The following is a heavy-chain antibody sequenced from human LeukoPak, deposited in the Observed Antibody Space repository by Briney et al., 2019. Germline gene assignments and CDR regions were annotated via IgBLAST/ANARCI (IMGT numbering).Heavy chain of an antibody. Sequence: ASETLSLTCTVSGGSISSSSYYWGWIRQPPGKGLEWIGSIYYSGSTYYNPSLKSRVTISVDTSKNQFSLKLSSVTAADTAVYYCARPSIVGATPKDYWGQGTLVTVSS. CDR2: IYYSGST. D-gene: IGHD1-26*01. J-gene: IGHJ4*02. V-gene: IGHV4-39*01. CDR1: GGSISSSSYY. CDR3: ARPSIVGATPKDY.